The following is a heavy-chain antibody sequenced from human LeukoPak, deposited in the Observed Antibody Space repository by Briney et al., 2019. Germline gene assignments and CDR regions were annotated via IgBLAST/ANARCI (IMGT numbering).Heavy chain of an antibody. CDR3: ARDQVDYTTPDHFVS. CDR1: GDSVTSSSCN. V-gene: IGHV4-30-2*06. CDR2: ISQSGNS. Sequence: PSETLSLTCAVSGDSVTSSSCNWSWIRQSPGKGLEWIGYISQSGNSYFTPSLNSRATISVDKSKNSFSLNLNFVTAADTAVYYCARDQVDYTTPDHFVSGGKGIRGVVSS. D-gene: IGHD2-2*02. J-gene: IGHJ4*02.